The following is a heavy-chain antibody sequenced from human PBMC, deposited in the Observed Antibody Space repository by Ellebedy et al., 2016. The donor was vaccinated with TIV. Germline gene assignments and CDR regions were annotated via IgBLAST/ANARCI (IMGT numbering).Heavy chain of an antibody. CDR3: ARGGPAASTSFDY. CDR2: MNPNSGKT. V-gene: IGHV1-8*02. Sequence: AASVKVSCKASGETSSSHALNWVRQAPGQGLEWVGRMNPNSGKTDYAQKFQTRITLTRDTSVSTAYLELSSLMSEDTAMYYCARGGPAASTSFDYWGQGALVTVSS. J-gene: IGHJ4*02. D-gene: IGHD5/OR15-5a*01. CDR1: GETSSSHA.